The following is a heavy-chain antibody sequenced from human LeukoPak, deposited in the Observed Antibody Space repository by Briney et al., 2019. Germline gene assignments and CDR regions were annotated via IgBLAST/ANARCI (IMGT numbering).Heavy chain of an antibody. D-gene: IGHD2-2*01. V-gene: IGHV1-2*02. CDR1: GYTFTAYY. J-gene: IGHJ5*02. CDR2: INPDNGGT. Sequence: ASVKVSCKASGYTFTAYYIHWVRQAPGQGLEWMGWINPDNGGTNYAQKFQSRVTMTRDTSIRTVYMDLSRLRSDDTAVFYCTREARVGNWFDPWGQGTQVTVSS. CDR3: TREARVGNWFDP.